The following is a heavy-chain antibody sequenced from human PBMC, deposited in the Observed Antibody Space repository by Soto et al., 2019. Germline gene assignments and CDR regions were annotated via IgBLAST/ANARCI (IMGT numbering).Heavy chain of an antibody. CDR3: ARDADYGGSRGGMDV. Sequence: QVRLEESGPGLVKPSETLSLICSVSGGSVNNANYFWNWIRHHPENGLEWIGYIYYSGRTRSNPSFNTRATLSIDTSKNHFSLRLNSVTVADTAVYFCARDADYGGSRGGMDVWGRGTTVTVSS. J-gene: IGHJ6*02. CDR1: GGSVNNANYF. CDR2: IYYSGRT. V-gene: IGHV4-31*03. D-gene: IGHD4-17*01.